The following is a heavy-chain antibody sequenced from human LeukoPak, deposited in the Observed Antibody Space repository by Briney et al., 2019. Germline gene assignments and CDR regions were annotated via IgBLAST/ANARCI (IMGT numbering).Heavy chain of an antibody. Sequence: PGGSLRLSCAASGFTVSSNYMSWVRQAPGKGLEWVSVIYSGGSTYYADSVKGRFTISRDNSKNTLYLQVNSLRAEDTAVYYCARELHQLLLGYWGQGTLVTVSS. V-gene: IGHV3-66*01. J-gene: IGHJ4*02. CDR2: IYSGGST. D-gene: IGHD2-2*01. CDR1: GFTVSSNY. CDR3: ARELHQLLLGY.